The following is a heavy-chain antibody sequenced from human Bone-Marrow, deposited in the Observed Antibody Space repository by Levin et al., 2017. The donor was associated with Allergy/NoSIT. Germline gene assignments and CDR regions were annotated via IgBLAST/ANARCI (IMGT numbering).Heavy chain of an antibody. Sequence: ASVKVSCKASGYTFTGYYMHWVRQAPGQGLEWMGWINPNSGGTNYAQKFQGRVTMTRDTSISTAYMELSRLRSDDTAVYYCARSFGSGFWSGPYYGMDVWGQGTTVTVSS. CDR3: ARSFGSGFWSGPYYGMDV. CDR2: INPNSGGT. J-gene: IGHJ6*02. D-gene: IGHD3-3*01. V-gene: IGHV1-2*02. CDR1: GYTFTGYY.